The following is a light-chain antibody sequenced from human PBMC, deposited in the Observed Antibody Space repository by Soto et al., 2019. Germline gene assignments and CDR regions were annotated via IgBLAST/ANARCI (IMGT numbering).Light chain of an antibody. J-gene: IGKJ4*01. CDR1: QSVSTY. V-gene: IGKV3-11*01. Sequence: EIVLTQSPATLSLSPGERATLSCRASQSVSTYLAWYQQKPGQAPRLLIYDASNRATGIPARFSGSGSGTAFTLTIGSLEPEDFAVYYCQQRSNWPLITFGGGTKVEIK. CDR3: QQRSNWPLIT. CDR2: DAS.